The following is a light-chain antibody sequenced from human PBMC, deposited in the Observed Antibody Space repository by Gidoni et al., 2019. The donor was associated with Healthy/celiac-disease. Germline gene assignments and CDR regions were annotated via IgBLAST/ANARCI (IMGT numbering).Light chain of an antibody. CDR3: QQYGSSPPVT. CDR2: GAS. V-gene: IGKV3-20*01. J-gene: IGKJ4*01. Sequence: ELVLTQSPGTLSLSPGERATLSCRASQSVSSIYLAWYQQKPGQAPRLLIYGASSRATGIPDRFSGSGSGTDFTLTISRLDPEDFAVYYCQQYGSSPPVTFGGGTKVEIK. CDR1: QSVSSIY.